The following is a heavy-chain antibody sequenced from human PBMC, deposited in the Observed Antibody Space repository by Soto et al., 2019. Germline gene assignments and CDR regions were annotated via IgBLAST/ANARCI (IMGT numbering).Heavy chain of an antibody. CDR1: GFTFSSYA. J-gene: IGHJ4*02. D-gene: IGHD6-19*01. CDR3: AKSRSSGWWQVGYYFDY. CDR2: ISGSGGST. Sequence: GGSLRLSCAASGFTFSSYAMSWVRQAPGKGLEWVSSISGSGGSTYYADSVKGRFTISRDNSKNTLYLQMNSLRAEDTAVYYCAKSRSSGWWQVGYYFDYWGQGTLVTVSS. V-gene: IGHV3-23*01.